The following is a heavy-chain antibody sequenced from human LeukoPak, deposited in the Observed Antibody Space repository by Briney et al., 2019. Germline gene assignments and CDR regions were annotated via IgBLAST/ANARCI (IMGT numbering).Heavy chain of an antibody. D-gene: IGHD3-9*01. CDR3: AGRGIVTGYFDF. CDR1: GDSITNSNFY. J-gene: IGHJ4*02. V-gene: IGHV4-39*01. Sequence: SETLSLTCTASGDSITNSNFYWGWIRQSPGKGLEWIGSIFHSGSTNYNPSLKSRVAISVDTSKNQIYLRVRSVTAAETALYYCAGRGIVTGYFDFWGRGTLVTVSS. CDR2: IFHSGST.